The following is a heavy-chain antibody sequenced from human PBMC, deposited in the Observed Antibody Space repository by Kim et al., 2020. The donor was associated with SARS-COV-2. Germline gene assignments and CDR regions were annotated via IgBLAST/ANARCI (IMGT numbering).Heavy chain of an antibody. CDR1: GFTFDDYA. J-gene: IGHJ4*02. CDR3: AKDIDYDYGDPVFDY. CDR2: ISWNSGSI. V-gene: IGHV3-9*01. D-gene: IGHD4-17*01. Sequence: GGSLRLSCAASGFTFDDYAMHWVRQAPGKGLEWVSGISWNSGSICYADSVKGRFTISRDNAKNSLYLQMNSLRAEDTALYYCAKDIDYDYGDPVFDYWGQGTLVTVSS.